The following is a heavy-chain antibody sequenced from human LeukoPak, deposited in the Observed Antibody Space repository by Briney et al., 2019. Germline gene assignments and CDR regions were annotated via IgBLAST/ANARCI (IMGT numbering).Heavy chain of an antibody. CDR3: VRDSIVGATTVFDN. CDR1: GGSISSYY. CDR2: IYTSGST. Sequence: SETLSLTCAVSGGSISSYYWSWIRQPAGKGLEWIGRIYTSGSTNYNPSLKSRVTMLVDTSKNQFSLQLSSVTAADTAVYYCVRDSIVGATTVFDNWGQGTLVTVSS. D-gene: IGHD1-26*01. J-gene: IGHJ4*02. V-gene: IGHV4-4*07.